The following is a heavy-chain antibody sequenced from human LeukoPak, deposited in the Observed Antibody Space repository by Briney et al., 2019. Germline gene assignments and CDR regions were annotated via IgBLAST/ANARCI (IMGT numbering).Heavy chain of an antibody. V-gene: IGHV1-69*13. CDR1: GGTFSSYA. CDR3: SRERAAAGGGDY. J-gene: IGHJ4*02. D-gene: IGHD6-13*01. CDR2: IIPIFGTA. Sequence: SVKVSCKASGGTFSSYAISWVRQAPGQGLEWMGVIIPIFGTANYAQKFVGRVTITADESTSTAYMEMNSLTSEDTAVYYCSRERAAAGGGDYWGQGTLVTVSS.